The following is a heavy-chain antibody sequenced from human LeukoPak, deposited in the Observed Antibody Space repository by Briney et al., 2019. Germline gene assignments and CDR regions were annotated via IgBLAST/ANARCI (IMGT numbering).Heavy chain of an antibody. CDR3: ARVPGGNSYYYYMDV. Sequence: GGSLRLSCAASGFTFSSYGMYWVRQAPGKGLEWVAFIRYDGSNKYYADSVKGRFTISRDNAKNTLYLQMNSLRAEDTAVYYCARVPGGNSYYYYMDVWGKGTTVTVSS. CDR2: IRYDGSNK. CDR1: GFTFSSYG. D-gene: IGHD2-15*01. V-gene: IGHV3-30*02. J-gene: IGHJ6*03.